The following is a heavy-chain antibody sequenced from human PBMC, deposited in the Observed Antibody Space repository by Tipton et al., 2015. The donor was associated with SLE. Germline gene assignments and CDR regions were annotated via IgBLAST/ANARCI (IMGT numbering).Heavy chain of an antibody. V-gene: IGHV4-39*07. CDR2: IYYSGST. Sequence: TLSLTCTVSGGSISSSSYYWGWIRQPPGKGLEWIGSIYYSGSTYYNPSLKGRVTMSVDTSKNQFSLKLSSVTAADTAVYYCARAGGFIAAAGTRGAFDIWGQGTMVTVSS. D-gene: IGHD6-13*01. CDR3: ARAGGFIAAAGTRGAFDI. J-gene: IGHJ3*02. CDR1: GGSISSSSYY.